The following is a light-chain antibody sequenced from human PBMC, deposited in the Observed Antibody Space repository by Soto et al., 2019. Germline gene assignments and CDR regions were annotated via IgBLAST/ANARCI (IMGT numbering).Light chain of an antibody. J-gene: IGLJ1*01. CDR1: NIGSKS. V-gene: IGLV3-21*02. CDR2: DDS. CDR3: QVWDSTRDHYV. Sequence: SYELTQAPSVSVAPGQTARITCGGNNIGSKSVHWYQQKPGRAPVLVVYDDSDRPSGIPERFSGSNSGNTATLTISRVEAGEESDYYCQVWDSTRDHYVSGPRTSLPVL.